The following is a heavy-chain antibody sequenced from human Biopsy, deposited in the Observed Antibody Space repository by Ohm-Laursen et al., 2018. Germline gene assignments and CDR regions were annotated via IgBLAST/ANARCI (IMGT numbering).Heavy chain of an antibody. CDR2: IYYSVMT. D-gene: IGHD4-11*01. CDR3: ARDSGILNYGNFKYYHYYGMDV. CDR1: GDSVTKYY. V-gene: IGHV4-59*02. Sequence: TLSFTCAVSGDSVTKYYWSWIRPPPGQGLEWIGHIYYSVMTNYNPSLQSRVSISVDTSRNQVSLTLSSVTAADTSVYYCARDSGILNYGNFKYYHYYGMDVWGQGTKVTVSS. J-gene: IGHJ6*02.